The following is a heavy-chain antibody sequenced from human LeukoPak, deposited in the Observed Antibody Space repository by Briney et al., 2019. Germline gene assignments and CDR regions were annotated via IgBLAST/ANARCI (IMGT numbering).Heavy chain of an antibody. J-gene: IGHJ6*04. CDR2: ISGSGGST. CDR3: ARDYGSGSYDYYGMDV. D-gene: IGHD3-10*01. V-gene: IGHV3-23*01. CDR1: GFTFNNYA. Sequence: GGSLRLSCAASGFTFNNYAMNWVRQAPGKGLEWVSGISGSGGSTYYADSVKGRFTISRDNSKNTLYLQMNSLRAEDTAVYYCARDYGSGSYDYYGMDVWGKGTTVTVSS.